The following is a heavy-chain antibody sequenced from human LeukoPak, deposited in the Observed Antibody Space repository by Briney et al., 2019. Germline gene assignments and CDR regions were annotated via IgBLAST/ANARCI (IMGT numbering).Heavy chain of an antibody. V-gene: IGHV4-38-2*02. Sequence: SETLSLTCTVSGYSISSGYYWSWIRQPPGKGLEWIGEINHSGSTNYNPSLKSRVTISVDTSKNQFSLKLGSVTAADTAVYYCARLVDSSVFYFDYWGQGTLVTVSS. CDR2: INHSGST. D-gene: IGHD6-19*01. CDR1: GYSISSGYY. CDR3: ARLVDSSVFYFDY. J-gene: IGHJ4*02.